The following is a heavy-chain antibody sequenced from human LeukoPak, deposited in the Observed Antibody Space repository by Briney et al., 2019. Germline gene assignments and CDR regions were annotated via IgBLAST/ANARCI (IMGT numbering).Heavy chain of an antibody. V-gene: IGHV3-74*01. Sequence: GGSLRLSCAASGFTFSSYWMHWVRHAPGKGLVWVSRINSDGSSTSYADSVKGRFTISRDNAKNTLYLQMNSLRAEDTAVYYCARVSGRVRNLDYWGQGTLVTVSS. CDR3: ARVSGRVRNLDY. D-gene: IGHD1-14*01. CDR2: INSDGSST. CDR1: GFTFSSYW. J-gene: IGHJ4*02.